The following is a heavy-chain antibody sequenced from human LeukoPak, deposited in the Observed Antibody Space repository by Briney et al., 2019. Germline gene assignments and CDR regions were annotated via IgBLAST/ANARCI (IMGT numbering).Heavy chain of an antibody. CDR3: ARDRGSSGWNEYDY. D-gene: IGHD6-19*01. J-gene: IGHJ4*02. CDR1: GFTFDDYA. Sequence: GGSLRLSCAASGFTFDDYAMHWVRQAPGKGLEWVSGISWNSGSIGYADSVKGRFTISRDNAKNSLYLQMNSLRAEDTALYYCARDRGSSGWNEYDYWGQGTLVTVSS. CDR2: ISWNSGSI. V-gene: IGHV3-9*01.